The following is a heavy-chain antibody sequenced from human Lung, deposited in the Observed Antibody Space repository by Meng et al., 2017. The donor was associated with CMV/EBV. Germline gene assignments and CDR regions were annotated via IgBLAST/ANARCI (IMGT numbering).Heavy chain of an antibody. CDR1: GFTFSSFG. Sequence: ASGFTFSSFGMHWVRQAPGKALEWVAVISYHERNKFYGDSVKGRFTVSRDNSKSTLYLHVDSLRPDDTAVYYCAKEDCSGATCSLDKWGQGTQVTVSS. CDR2: ISYHERNK. V-gene: IGHV3-30*18. CDR3: AKEDCSGATCSLDK. D-gene: IGHD2-15*01. J-gene: IGHJ4*02.